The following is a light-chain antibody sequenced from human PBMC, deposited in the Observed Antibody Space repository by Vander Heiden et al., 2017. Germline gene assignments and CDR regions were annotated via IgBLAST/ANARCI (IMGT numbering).Light chain of an antibody. CDR1: QSILYHSDNENY. CDR2: WAS. V-gene: IGKV4-1*01. J-gene: IGKJ4*01. CDR3: QQYYSVPLT. Sequence: DIGMTQSPDSLSVSLGERATIKCKSSQSILYHSDNENYLAWYQQKPGQPPKLLIHWASAREPGVPDRFSGSGSGADFTLTISNLQAEDVAVYFCQQYYSVPLTFGGGTKVEIK.